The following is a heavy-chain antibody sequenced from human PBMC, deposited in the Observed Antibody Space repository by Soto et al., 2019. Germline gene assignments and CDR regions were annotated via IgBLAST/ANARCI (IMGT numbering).Heavy chain of an antibody. Sequence: QVQLVESGGGVVQSGRSLRLSCAASGFSFSDYAMHWVRQAPGKGLEWVALISYDGSDKYYADFVKGRFTISKDFSKNTLYLQMNSLRAEDTAVYYCTRDPDGSGSYSWDTGFDPWGQGTLVSVSS. CDR3: TRDPDGSGSYSWDTGFDP. J-gene: IGHJ5*02. CDR1: GFSFSDYA. D-gene: IGHD3-10*01. CDR2: ISYDGSDK. V-gene: IGHV3-30-3*01.